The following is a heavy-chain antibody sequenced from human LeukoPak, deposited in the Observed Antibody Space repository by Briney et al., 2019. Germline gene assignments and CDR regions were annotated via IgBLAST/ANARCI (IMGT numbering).Heavy chain of an antibody. V-gene: IGHV3-23*01. Sequence: GGTLRLSCAASGFTFSSYAMSWVRQAPGKGLEWVSAISGSGGSTYYADSVKGRFTISRDNSKNTLYLQMNSLRAEDTAVYYCAREGQRNYYFDYWGQGTLVTVSS. D-gene: IGHD1-7*01. CDR2: ISGSGGST. CDR1: GFTFSSYA. CDR3: AREGQRNYYFDY. J-gene: IGHJ4*02.